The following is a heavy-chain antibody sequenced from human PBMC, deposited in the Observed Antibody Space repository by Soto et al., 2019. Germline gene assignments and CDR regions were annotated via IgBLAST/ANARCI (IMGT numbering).Heavy chain of an antibody. CDR1: GGCISSYY. CDR2: IYYSGST. J-gene: IGHJ6*02. V-gene: IGHV4-59*01. Sequence: PSEYLSLTFTVPGGCISSYYWSSILQPPWKGLQWIGYIYYSGSTNYNPSLKSRVTISVDTSKNQLSLKLSSVTAADTAVYYCAREADSSSWPYYYYGMDVWGQGTTDSVSS. CDR3: AREADSSSWPYYYYGMDV. D-gene: IGHD6-13*01.